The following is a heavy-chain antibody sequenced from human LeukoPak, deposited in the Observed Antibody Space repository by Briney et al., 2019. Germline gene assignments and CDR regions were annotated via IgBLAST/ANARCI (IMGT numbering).Heavy chain of an antibody. Sequence: GGSLRLSCAASGFTLRSYSMNWVRQAPGKGLEWLSYIGSGNNIYYADSVKGRFTISRDNAKNALYLQMNSLTVEDTALYYCTRDGSRGYDMDVWGQGTTVSVSS. D-gene: IGHD2-2*03. V-gene: IGHV3-48*01. CDR1: GFTLRSYS. CDR2: IGSGNNI. J-gene: IGHJ6*02. CDR3: TRDGSRGYDMDV.